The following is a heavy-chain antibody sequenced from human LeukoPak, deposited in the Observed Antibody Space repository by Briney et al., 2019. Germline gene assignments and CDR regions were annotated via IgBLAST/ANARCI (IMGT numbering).Heavy chain of an antibody. J-gene: IGHJ5*02. V-gene: IGHV3-23*01. CDR3: AKSRTELGSYSVWHWFGP. Sequence: PGGSLRLSCAASGFTFSSYEMNWVRQAPGKGLEWVSAISGSGGSTYYADSVKGRFTISRDNSKNTLYLQMNSLRAEDTAVYYCAKSRTELGSYSVWHWFGPWGQGTLVTVSS. CDR1: GFTFSSYE. D-gene: IGHD1-26*01. CDR2: ISGSGGST.